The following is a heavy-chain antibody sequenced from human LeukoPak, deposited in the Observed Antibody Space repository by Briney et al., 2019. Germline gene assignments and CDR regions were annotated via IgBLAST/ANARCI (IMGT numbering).Heavy chain of an antibody. J-gene: IGHJ5*02. Sequence: ASVKVSCKASGFTFTSRSAVQWVRQARGQRLEWIGWIVADSDNTNYAENFQERVTITRDMSASTSYMELSSLRSEDTAVYFCAAPYTSSWFDLWGQGTLVTVSS. D-gene: IGHD6-13*01. CDR1: GFTFTSRSA. V-gene: IGHV1-58*01. CDR2: IVADSDNT. CDR3: AAPYTSSWFDL.